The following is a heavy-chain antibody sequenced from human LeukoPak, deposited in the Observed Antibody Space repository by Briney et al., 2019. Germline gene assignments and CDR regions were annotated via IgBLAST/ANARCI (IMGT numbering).Heavy chain of an antibody. Sequence: AAATLSLTCTVSGDSISSYYWSWIRQPPGKGLEWIGYIYYTGSTNYNPSLKSRVTISVDTSKNQFSLKLSSVTAADTAVYYCAKQRSSGWDFDYWGQGTLITVSS. D-gene: IGHD6-19*01. V-gene: IGHV4-59*08. CDR3: AKQRSSGWDFDY. J-gene: IGHJ4*02. CDR1: GDSISSYY. CDR2: IYYTGST.